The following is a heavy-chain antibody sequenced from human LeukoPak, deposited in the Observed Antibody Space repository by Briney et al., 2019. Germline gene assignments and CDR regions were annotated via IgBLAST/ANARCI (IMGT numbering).Heavy chain of an antibody. CDR2: IYYSGST. J-gene: IGHJ4*02. CDR3: ARHKRSSWNPSLLDY. V-gene: IGHV4-39*01. D-gene: IGHD6-13*01. CDR1: GGSISSSSYY. Sequence: SETLSLTCTVSGGSISSSSYYWGWLRQPPGKGLEWIGSIYYSGSTYYNPSLKSRVTISVDTSKNQFSLKLSSVTAADTAVYYCARHKRSSWNPSLLDYWGQGTLVTVSS.